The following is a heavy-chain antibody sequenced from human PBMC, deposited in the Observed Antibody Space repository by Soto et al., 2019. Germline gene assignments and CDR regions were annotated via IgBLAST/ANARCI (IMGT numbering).Heavy chain of an antibody. CDR1: GGSIINGDSY. D-gene: IGHD2-8*02. CDR3: ARGGGVYYFDY. CDR2: IYYSGIT. Sequence: SETLSLTCTVSGGSIINGDSYWSWIRQPPGKGLEWIGYIYYSGITDYNPSLKSRVTISVDTSKSQFSLKLSSVTAADTAVYYCARGGGVYYFDYWGQGTLVTVSS. J-gene: IGHJ4*02. V-gene: IGHV4-61*08.